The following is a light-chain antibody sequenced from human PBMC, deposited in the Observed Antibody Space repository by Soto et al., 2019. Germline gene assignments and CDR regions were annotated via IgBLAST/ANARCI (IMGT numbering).Light chain of an antibody. CDR1: SGHSSYI. Sequence: QSVLTQSSSASASLGSSVKLTCTLSSGHSSYIIAWHQQQPGKAPRYLMKLEGSGSYNKGSGVPDRFSGSSSGADRYLTISYLHFEDEADYYCATWDSNTRVFGGGTKLTVL. V-gene: IGLV4-60*02. CDR3: ATWDSNTRV. CDR2: LEGSGSY. J-gene: IGLJ3*02.